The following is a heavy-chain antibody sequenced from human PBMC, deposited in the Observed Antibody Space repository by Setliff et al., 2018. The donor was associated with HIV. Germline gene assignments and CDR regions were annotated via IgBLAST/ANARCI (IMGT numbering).Heavy chain of an antibody. D-gene: IGHD3-10*01. CDR3: ARDFYGSGSPPCGY. CDR1: EFIFSNYW. V-gene: IGHV3-7*01. CDR2: IKPDGTEM. Sequence: GESLKISCVASEFIFSNYWMNWVRQAPGKGLEWVADIKPDGTEMYYVDSVKGRFTISRDNAKNSLFLQMKSLRAEDTGVYYCARDFYGSGSPPCGYWGQGTLVTVSS. J-gene: IGHJ4*02.